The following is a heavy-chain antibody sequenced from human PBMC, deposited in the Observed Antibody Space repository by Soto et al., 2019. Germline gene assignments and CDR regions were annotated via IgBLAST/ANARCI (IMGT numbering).Heavy chain of an antibody. V-gene: IGHV3-23*01. CDR2: MSGSGGST. J-gene: IGHJ5*02. CDR3: AKGPYDSGSNWFDP. Sequence: PGGSLRLSCVASGFTFSSYAISWVRQAPGKGLEWVSVMSGSGGSTYYADSVKGRFTISRDNSKNTLYLQMNSLRAEDTAEYYCAKGPYDSGSNWFDPWGQGTLVTVSS. CDR1: GFTFSSYA. D-gene: IGHD3-10*01.